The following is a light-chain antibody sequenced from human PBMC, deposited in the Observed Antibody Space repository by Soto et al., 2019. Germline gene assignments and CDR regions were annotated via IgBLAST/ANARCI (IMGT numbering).Light chain of an antibody. CDR2: DAS. J-gene: IGKJ3*01. CDR3: QQYDNLPL. CDR1: QDISNY. Sequence: DIQMTQSPSSLSASVGDRVTITCQASQDISNYLNWYQQKPGKAPKLLIYDASNLETGVPSRFIGSGSGTDFTCTITSLPPEDIETYYCQQYDNLPLVGPGTKVDIK. V-gene: IGKV1-33*01.